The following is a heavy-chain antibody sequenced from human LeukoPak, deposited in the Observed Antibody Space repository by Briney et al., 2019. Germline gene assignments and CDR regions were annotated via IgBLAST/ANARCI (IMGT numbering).Heavy chain of an antibody. CDR1: GYTFTTYD. Sequence: GASVKVSCKASGYTFTTYDINWVRQATAQGLEWMGWMNPKSGNTGYAQNFQGRVTITRDTSISTAYMELSGLRSEDTAVYYCARVAGSIDYWGQGTLVTLSS. D-gene: IGHD6-19*01. J-gene: IGHJ4*02. CDR2: MNPKSGNT. V-gene: IGHV1-8*03. CDR3: ARVAGSIDY.